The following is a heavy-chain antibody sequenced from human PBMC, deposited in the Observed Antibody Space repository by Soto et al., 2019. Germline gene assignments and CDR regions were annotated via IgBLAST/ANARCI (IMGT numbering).Heavy chain of an antibody. CDR2: IWYDGSNR. J-gene: IGHJ5*02. V-gene: IGHV3-33*01. Sequence: GGSLRLSCAASGFTFSSHGMHWVRQAPGKGLEWVAVIWYDGSNRNYADSVKGRFTISRDNSKNMVFLQMNSLRVEDTAVYYCAAGDCSCGACFSLDTWGQGTMVTVSS. CDR1: GFTFSSHG. D-gene: IGHD2-15*01. CDR3: AAGDCSCGACFSLDT.